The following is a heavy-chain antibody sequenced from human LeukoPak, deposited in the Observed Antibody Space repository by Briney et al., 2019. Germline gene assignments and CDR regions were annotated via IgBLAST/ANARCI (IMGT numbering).Heavy chain of an antibody. CDR3: ARVLGYCSGGSCYSSSPRFDP. J-gene: IGHJ5*02. Sequence: SETLSLTCTVSGGSTSSYYWSWIRQPPGKGLEWIGYIYYSGSTNYNPSLKSRVTISVDTSKNQFSLKLSSVTAADTAVYYCARVLGYCSGGSCYSSSPRFDPWGQGTLVTVSS. D-gene: IGHD2-15*01. V-gene: IGHV4-59*01. CDR1: GGSTSSYY. CDR2: IYYSGST.